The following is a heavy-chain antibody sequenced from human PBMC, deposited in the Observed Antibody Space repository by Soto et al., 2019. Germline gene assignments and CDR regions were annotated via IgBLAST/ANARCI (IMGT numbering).Heavy chain of an antibody. D-gene: IGHD2-15*01. CDR3: AXGRYCLTGRCFPNWFDS. Sequence: SETLSLTCSVSGDSISAVDYFWAWIRQPPGQALEYIGYIYKSATTYYNPSFESRVAISLDTSKSQFSLNVTSVTAADTAVYFCAXGRYCLTGRCFPNWFDSWGQGTLVTVSS. J-gene: IGHJ5*01. V-gene: IGHV4-30-4*01. CDR2: IYKSATT. CDR1: GDSISAVDYF.